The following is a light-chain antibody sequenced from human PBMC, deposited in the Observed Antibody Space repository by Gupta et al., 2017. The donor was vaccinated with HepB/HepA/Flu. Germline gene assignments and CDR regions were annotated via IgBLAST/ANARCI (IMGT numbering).Light chain of an antibody. CDR3: KQDNNWAYT. CDR1: QSVSGD. J-gene: IGKJ2*01. CDR2: GAS. Sequence: EIVMTQSPATLSVSPGERATLSCRTSQSVSGDLAWYQQEPGQAPRLLIYGASTRATGIPARFSGSGCGTEFTLTISSLQSEDFAVCYCKQDNNWAYTFGQGTKLEIK. V-gene: IGKV3-15*01.